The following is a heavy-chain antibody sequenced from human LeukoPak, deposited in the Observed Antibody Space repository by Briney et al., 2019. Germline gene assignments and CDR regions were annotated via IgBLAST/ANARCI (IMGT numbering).Heavy chain of an antibody. J-gene: IGHJ4*02. Sequence: SETLSLTCTVSSGSISSYYWSWIRQPPGKGLEWIGYIYYSGSTNYNPSLKSRVTISVDTSKNQFSLKLSSVTAADTAVYYCARTYYDFWSSYSMTTFDYWGQGTLVTVSS. CDR3: ARTYYDFWSSYSMTTFDY. CDR2: IYYSGST. V-gene: IGHV4-59*01. CDR1: SGSISSYY. D-gene: IGHD3-3*01.